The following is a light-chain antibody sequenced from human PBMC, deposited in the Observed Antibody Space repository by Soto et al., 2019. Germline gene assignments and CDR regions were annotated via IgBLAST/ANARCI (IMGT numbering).Light chain of an antibody. CDR3: QQYGSSVT. J-gene: IGKJ5*01. CDR2: GAS. CDR1: QSVSRSY. V-gene: IGKV3-20*01. Sequence: EIVLPQSTGTLSLSPGASATLSCRASQSVSRSYLAWYKQKPGQAPRLLIYGASSRATGIPDRFIGIGSGTDFTLPIRRLEPEEFAVYDCQQYGSSVTFGQGTRLEI.